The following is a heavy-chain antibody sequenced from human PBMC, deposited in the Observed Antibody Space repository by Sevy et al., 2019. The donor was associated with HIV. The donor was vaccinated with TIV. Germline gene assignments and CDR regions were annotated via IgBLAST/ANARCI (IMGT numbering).Heavy chain of an antibody. Sequence: GGSLRLSCAASGFTFSDYYMSWIRQAPGKGLEWVSYISSSGSTIYYADSVKGRFTISRDNAKNSLYLQMNSLRADDTAVYYCARGGIAAADPTYYYYYYGMDVWGQGTTVTVSS. CDR3: ARGGIAAADPTYYYYYYGMDV. D-gene: IGHD6-13*01. V-gene: IGHV3-11*01. CDR2: ISSSGSTI. J-gene: IGHJ6*02. CDR1: GFTFSDYY.